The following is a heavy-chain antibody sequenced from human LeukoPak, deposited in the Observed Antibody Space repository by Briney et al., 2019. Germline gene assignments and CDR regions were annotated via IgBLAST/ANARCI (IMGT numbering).Heavy chain of an antibody. CDR2: IYTTGST. D-gene: IGHD3-10*01. J-gene: IGHJ6*03. CDR3: ARLIPAMVRGVIMSYYYNYMDV. V-gene: IGHV4-4*09. Sequence: SETLSLTCAVSGVSISSYYLNLVRQPPGKGLEWIGYIYTTGSTIYNPSLKSRTTKSVRTSKNQFSLKLRSVPATYTCVYYCARLIPAMVRGVIMSYYYNYMDVWGEGTTVTASS. CDR1: GVSISSYY.